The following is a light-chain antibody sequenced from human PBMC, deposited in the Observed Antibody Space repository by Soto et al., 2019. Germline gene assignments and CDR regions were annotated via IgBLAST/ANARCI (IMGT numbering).Light chain of an antibody. CDR1: SSDVGGYNY. Sequence: QSALTQPASVSGSPGQSITISCTGTSSDVGGYNYVSWYQQHPGKAPKLIIYEVSNRPSGVSNRFSGSKSGNTASLTISGLKAEDKADYYCNSYTSKSTGVFGTGTKVTVL. CDR3: NSYTSKSTGV. V-gene: IGLV2-14*01. CDR2: EVS. J-gene: IGLJ1*01.